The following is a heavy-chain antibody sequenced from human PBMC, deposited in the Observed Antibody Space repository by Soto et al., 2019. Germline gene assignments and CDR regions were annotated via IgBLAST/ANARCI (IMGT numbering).Heavy chain of an antibody. CDR2: IRSKAYGGTT. D-gene: IGHD2-21*01. CDR1: GFTFGDYA. J-gene: IGHJ4*02. CDR3: TRALVVVIANQDFDY. Sequence: GGSLRLSCTASGFTFGDYAMSWFRQAPGKGLEWVGFIRSKAYGGTTEYAASVKGRFTISRDDSKSIAYLQMNSLKTEDTAVYYCTRALVVVIANQDFDYWGQGTLVTVSS. V-gene: IGHV3-49*03.